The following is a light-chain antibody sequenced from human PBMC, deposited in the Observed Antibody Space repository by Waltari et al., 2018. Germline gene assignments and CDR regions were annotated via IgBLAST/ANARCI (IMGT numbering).Light chain of an antibody. Sequence: DIVMTQPPDSLAVYLGERVTINCKPSQSLLYNSNDKNYLAWYQQKPGQHPNLLFYWASSRHSGVPNLFCGSGSATDFTLTISSLQAEDVAVYYCQQYYSRRTFGQGTRVEIK. CDR1: QSLLYNSNDKNY. CDR2: WAS. J-gene: IGKJ1*01. CDR3: QQYYSRRT. V-gene: IGKV4-1*01.